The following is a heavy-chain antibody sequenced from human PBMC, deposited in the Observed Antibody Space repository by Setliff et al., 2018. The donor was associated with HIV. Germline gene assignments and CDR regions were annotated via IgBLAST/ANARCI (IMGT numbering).Heavy chain of an antibody. J-gene: IGHJ4*02. CDR3: ATGNSADTWYHFAY. V-gene: IGHV3-66*01. CDR1: GFSVSNKY. Sequence: PGGSLRLSCAVSGFSVSNKYMTWVRQAPGKGLEWVSIIYSDDYTYYADSIKGRFTISRDSSKNTVYLQMNSLRAEDTAVYYCATGNSADTWYHFAYWGQGTLVTVSS. D-gene: IGHD6-13*01. CDR2: IYSDDYT.